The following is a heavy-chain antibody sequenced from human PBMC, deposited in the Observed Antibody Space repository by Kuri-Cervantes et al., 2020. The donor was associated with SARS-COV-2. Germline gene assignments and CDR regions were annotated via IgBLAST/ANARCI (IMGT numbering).Heavy chain of an antibody. J-gene: IGHJ6*03. CDR1: GYSISSGYY. Sequence: ESLKISCAVSGYSISSGYYWSWIRQPPGKGLEWIGRIYTSGSTNYNPSLKSRVTMSVDTSKNQFSLKLSSVTAADTAVYYCARVRVLDTAMVRGRDYYYYMDVWGKGTTVTVSS. D-gene: IGHD5-18*01. CDR3: ARVRVLDTAMVRGRDYYYYMDV. V-gene: IGHV4-38-2*01. CDR2: IYTSGST.